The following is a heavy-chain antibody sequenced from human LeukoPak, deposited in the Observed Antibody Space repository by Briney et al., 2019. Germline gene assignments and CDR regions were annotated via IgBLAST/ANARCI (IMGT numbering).Heavy chain of an antibody. J-gene: IGHJ6*03. CDR3: ARGHSYGFVGSRRPKSAHYYYMDV. Sequence: SGTLSLTCAVYGGSFSGYYWSWIRQPPGKGLEWIGEINHSGSTNYNPSLKSRVTISVDTSKNQFSLKLSSVTAADTAVYYCARGHSYGFVGSRRPKSAHYYYMDVWGKGTTVTVSS. D-gene: IGHD5-18*01. CDR1: GGSFSGYY. CDR2: INHSGST. V-gene: IGHV4-34*01.